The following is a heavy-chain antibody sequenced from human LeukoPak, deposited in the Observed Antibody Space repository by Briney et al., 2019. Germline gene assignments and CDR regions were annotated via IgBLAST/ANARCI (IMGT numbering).Heavy chain of an antibody. CDR3: ARRRYYDSSGYLE. J-gene: IGHJ1*01. CDR2: IYYSGRT. Sequence: SETLSLTCTIFGDSVSRNDSYWDWIRPPPGQGLVWIMTIYYSGRTYYSTSLNSRTTLSVDMSNNQFALTLSSVTAGDTALYFCARRRYYDSSGYLEWGQGTLVTVSS. D-gene: IGHD3-22*01. CDR1: GDSVSRNDSY. V-gene: IGHV4-39*01.